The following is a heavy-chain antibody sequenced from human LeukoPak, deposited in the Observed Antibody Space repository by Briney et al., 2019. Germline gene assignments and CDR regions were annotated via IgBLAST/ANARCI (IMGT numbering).Heavy chain of an antibody. D-gene: IGHD3-22*01. J-gene: IGHJ4*02. CDR2: IKQDGSEK. Sequence: PGGSLRLSCAASGFTFSSYWMSWVRQAPGKGLEWVANIKQDGSEKYYVDSVKGRFTISRDNAKNSLYLQMNSLRAEDTAVYYCARVNYGSSGYYLFDYWGQGTLVTVSS. CDR1: GFTFSSYW. CDR3: ARVNYGSSGYYLFDY. V-gene: IGHV3-7*01.